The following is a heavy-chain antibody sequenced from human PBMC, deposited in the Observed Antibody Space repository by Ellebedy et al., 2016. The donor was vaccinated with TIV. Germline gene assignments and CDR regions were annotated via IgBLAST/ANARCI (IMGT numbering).Heavy chain of an antibody. CDR2: SDPSESDT. Sequence: GESLKISCKGSGYSFTSYWISWVRQLPGKGLEWMGRSDPSESDTNYSTSFQGHVTISAAKSISTAYLQWSSLKASDTAMYYCGRHKGSDFDLVSDSWGQGTLVTVSS. J-gene: IGHJ4*02. D-gene: IGHD5-12*01. CDR3: GRHKGSDFDLVSDS. CDR1: GYSFTSYW. V-gene: IGHV5-10-1*01.